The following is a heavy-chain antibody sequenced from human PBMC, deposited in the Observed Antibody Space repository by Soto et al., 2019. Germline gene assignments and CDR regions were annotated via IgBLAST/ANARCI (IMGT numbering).Heavy chain of an antibody. J-gene: IGHJ5*02. D-gene: IGHD3-22*01. V-gene: IGHV3-23*01. CDR1: GFSFTPYD. Sequence: PGGPLRLSWAASGFSFTPYDMSWVRQAPGKGLEWVSDISSTGLYTYLADSVKGRFTISRDNSKNTLYLQMNSLRVDDTAVYFCTKSWLFEKNWFDPWGQGTLFIVS. CDR3: TKSWLFEKNWFDP. CDR2: ISSTGLYT.